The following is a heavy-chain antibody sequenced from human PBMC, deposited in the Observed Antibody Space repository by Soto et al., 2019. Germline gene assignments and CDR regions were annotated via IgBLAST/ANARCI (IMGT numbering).Heavy chain of an antibody. CDR1: GGIFHGYG. J-gene: IGHJ4*02. V-gene: IGHV3-33*01. CDR2: IRFDGSNE. CDR3: ARDGIAGTVFRGYLDY. D-gene: IGHD1-7*01. Sequence: QEQLVESGGGVVQPGTSLRLSCAVPGGIFHGYGMHWVRQAPGKGLEWVAIIRFDGSNEEYADSVMGRFTISRDNSKNTLYLQMNTLGAADTAVYYCARDGIAGTVFRGYLDYWGRGTVVTVSS.